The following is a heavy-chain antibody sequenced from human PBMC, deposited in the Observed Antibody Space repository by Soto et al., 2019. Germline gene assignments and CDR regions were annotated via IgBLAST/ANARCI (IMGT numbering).Heavy chain of an antibody. CDR2: IYYSGST. Sequence: PSETLSLTCTVSGGSISSGGYFWSWIRQPPGKGLEWIGSIYYSGSTYYSPSLKSRVTISVDTSKNQFSLKLSSVTAADTAVYYCARRERAAGTDWWFDPWGQEPWSPSPQ. D-gene: IGHD6-13*01. CDR1: GGSISSGGYF. J-gene: IGHJ5*02. V-gene: IGHV4-39*01. CDR3: ARRERAAGTDWWFDP.